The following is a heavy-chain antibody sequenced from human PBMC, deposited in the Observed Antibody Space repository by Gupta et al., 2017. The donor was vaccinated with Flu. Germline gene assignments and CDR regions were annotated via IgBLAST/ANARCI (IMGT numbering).Heavy chain of an antibody. CDR2: INHSGSN. Sequence: QVQLQQWGAGLLKPSETLSLTCAVYGGSFSGYYWSWIRQPPGKGLEWIGEINHSGSNNYNPSSKSRVTISVDTSKKQVARKLSSVTAADTAVYDCERESNYEDSSGTHNWFDPWGQGTMVTVSS. D-gene: IGHD3-22*01. CDR1: GGSFSGYY. CDR3: ERESNYEDSSGTHNWFDP. V-gene: IGHV4-34*01. J-gene: IGHJ5*02.